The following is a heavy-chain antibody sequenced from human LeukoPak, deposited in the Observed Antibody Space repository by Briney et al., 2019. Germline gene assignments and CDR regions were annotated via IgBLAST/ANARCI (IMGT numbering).Heavy chain of an antibody. CDR3: ARGAKSRSSTSCYGGCWFDP. D-gene: IGHD2-2*01. V-gene: IGHV1-46*01. J-gene: IGHJ5*02. CDR1: GYTFTSNY. Sequence: GASVKVSCKASGYTFTSNYIHWVRQAPGQGLEWMGMIYPRDGSTSYAQKFQGWVTMTRDTSISTAYMELSRLRSDDTAVYYCARGAKSRSSTSCYGGCWFDPWGQGTLVTVSS. CDR2: IYPRDGST.